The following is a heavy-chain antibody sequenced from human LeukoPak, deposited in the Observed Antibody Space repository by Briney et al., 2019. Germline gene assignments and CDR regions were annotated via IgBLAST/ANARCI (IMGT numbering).Heavy chain of an antibody. J-gene: IGHJ4*02. CDR2: MNSNGGST. CDR1: GFTFSDYG. D-gene: IGHD6-13*01. CDR3: AKTYGSSWYGYYFDS. V-gene: IGHV3-23*01. Sequence: GGSLRLSCAASGFTFSDYGMNWVRQAPGKGLEWVSGMNSNGGSTYYAESVKGRFTISRDNSNNMLYLQMNSLRAEDTAVYYCAKTYGSSWYGYYFDSWGQGTLVTVSS.